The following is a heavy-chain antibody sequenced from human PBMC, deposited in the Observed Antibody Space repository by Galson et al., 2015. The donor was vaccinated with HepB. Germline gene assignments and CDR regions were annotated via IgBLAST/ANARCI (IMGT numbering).Heavy chain of an antibody. CDR2: INQDGSEM. CDR1: GFTFSSYW. D-gene: IGHD1-1*01. V-gene: IGHV3-7*01. J-gene: IGHJ2*01. CDR3: ARDHDPSARPLWYFDL. Sequence: LRLSCAASGFTFSSYWMSWVRQAPGRGLEGVANINQDGSEMHYVDSVKGRFTISRDNVKNSLYLQMKSLRAEDTAVYYCARDHDPSARPLWYFDLWGRGTLVTVSS.